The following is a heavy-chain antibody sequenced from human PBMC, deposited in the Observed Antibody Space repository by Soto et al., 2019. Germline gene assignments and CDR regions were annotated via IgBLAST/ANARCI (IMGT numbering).Heavy chain of an antibody. D-gene: IGHD5-12*01. Sequence: QVQLVQSGAEVKKPGASVKVSCKASGYTFSNYDINWVRQATGQGLEWMGWLNPNTDKTGSAQKFQGRVTMTRNTSISTAYLELSGLRSDDTAVYYCARGIKGLPPSAFDIWGQGIRVTVSS. CDR2: LNPNTDKT. V-gene: IGHV1-8*01. CDR3: ARGIKGLPPSAFDI. CDR1: GYTFSNYD. J-gene: IGHJ3*02.